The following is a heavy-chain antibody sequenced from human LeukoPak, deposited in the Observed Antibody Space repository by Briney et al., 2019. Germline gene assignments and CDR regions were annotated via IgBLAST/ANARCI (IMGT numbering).Heavy chain of an antibody. D-gene: IGHD5-24*01. CDR2: ISSSGSTI. V-gene: IGHV3-11*01. CDR1: GFTFSDYY. CDR3: ASWTRLRWLQLCY. J-gene: IGHJ4*02. Sequence: GGSLRLSCAASGFTFSDYYMSWIRQAPGKGLEWVSYISSSGSTIYYADSVKGRFTISRDNAKNSLYLQMNSLRAEDTAVYYYASWTRLRWLQLCYWGQGTLVTVSS.